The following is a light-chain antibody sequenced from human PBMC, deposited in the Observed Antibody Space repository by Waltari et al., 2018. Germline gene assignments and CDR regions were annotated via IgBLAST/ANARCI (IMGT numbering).Light chain of an antibody. V-gene: IGLV3-1*01. J-gene: IGLJ1*01. Sequence: SYDLTQPPSVSVSPGQTASITCAGNKLGNTFASWYQQRPGQSPVLVIYQDKKRPAGLPARFARSSSWNTATLTIRGALPMDEADYYCLAWDSSTAWSFGTGTRVTVL. CDR2: QDK. CDR3: LAWDSSTAWS. CDR1: KLGNTF.